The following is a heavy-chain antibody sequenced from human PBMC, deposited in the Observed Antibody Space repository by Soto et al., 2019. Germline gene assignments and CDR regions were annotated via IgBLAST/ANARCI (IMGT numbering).Heavy chain of an antibody. CDR3: AGVHITLYYFDY. CDR1: GYTFTSYY. V-gene: IGHV1-46*03. J-gene: IGHJ4*02. CDR2: INPSGGST. D-gene: IGHD1-1*01. Sequence: ASVKVSCKASGYTFTSYYMHWVRQAPGQGLEWMGIINPSGGSTSYAQKFQGRVTMTRDTSTSTVYMELSSLRSEDTAVYYCAGVHITLYYFDYWGQGTLVTVSS.